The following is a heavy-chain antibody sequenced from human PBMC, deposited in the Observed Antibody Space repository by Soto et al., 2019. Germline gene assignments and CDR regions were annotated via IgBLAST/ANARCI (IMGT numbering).Heavy chain of an antibody. J-gene: IGHJ4*02. Sequence: QVQLVQSGAEVRQPKSSVKVSCKTSGGTFSSYAISWVRQAPGQGLEWMGGIVPIVDTSTYAQKFQGRVTITADESTSTVYMELSSLRSDDTAVYYCVRVVAIPGYPDNWGQGTLVTVSS. D-gene: IGHD5-12*01. CDR1: GGTFSSYA. CDR2: IVPIVDTS. V-gene: IGHV1-69*12. CDR3: VRVVAIPGYPDN.